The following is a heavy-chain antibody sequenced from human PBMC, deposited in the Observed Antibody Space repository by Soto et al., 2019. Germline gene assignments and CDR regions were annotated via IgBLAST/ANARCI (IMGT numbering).Heavy chain of an antibody. CDR2: ISAYNGNT. CDR1: GYTFTSYG. D-gene: IGHD3-22*01. V-gene: IGHV1-18*04. Sequence: QVQLVQSGAEVKKPGASVKVSCKASGYTFTSYGISWVRQAPGQGLEWMGWISAYNGNTNYAQKLQGRVTMTTDTYTSTAYMELRSLRSDDTAVYYCARSGITYYYDSSGYYYFDYWGQGTLVTVSS. J-gene: IGHJ4*02. CDR3: ARSGITYYYDSSGYYYFDY.